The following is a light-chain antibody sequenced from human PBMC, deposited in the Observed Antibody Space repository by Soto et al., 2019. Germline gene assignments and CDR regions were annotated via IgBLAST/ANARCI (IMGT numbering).Light chain of an antibody. CDR3: AAWDDSLNTYG. CDR1: SSNIGSNT. J-gene: IGLJ1*01. V-gene: IGLV1-44*01. CDR2: SHN. Sequence: QSVLTQPPSASGAPGQRVTISCSGSSSNIGSNTVNWYQQLPGTAPKLLIYSHNQRPSGVPDRFSGSKSGTSASLAISGLQSEDEADYYCAAWDDSLNTYGFGTGTKVTVL.